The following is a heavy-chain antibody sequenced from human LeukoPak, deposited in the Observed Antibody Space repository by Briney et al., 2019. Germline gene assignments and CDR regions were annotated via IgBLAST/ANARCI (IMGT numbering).Heavy chain of an antibody. V-gene: IGHV4-31*03. CDR2: IYYSGST. CDR1: GGSISSGGYY. J-gene: IGHJ5*02. D-gene: IGHD5-24*01. CDR3: ASRFRDGYNWDWFDP. Sequence: PSETLSLTCTVCGGSISSGGYYWSWIRQHPGKGLEWIGYIYYSGSTYYNPSLKSRVTISVDTSKNQFSLKLSSVTAADTAVYYCASRFRDGYNWDWFDPWGQGTLVTVSS.